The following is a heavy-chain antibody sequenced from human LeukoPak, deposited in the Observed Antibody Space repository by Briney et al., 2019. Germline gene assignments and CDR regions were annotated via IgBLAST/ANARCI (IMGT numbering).Heavy chain of an antibody. CDR3: ARVPYYDILTGYYYFDD. CDR1: GGSISSDY. D-gene: IGHD3-9*01. J-gene: IGHJ4*02. CDR2: ISYSGST. Sequence: PSETLSLTCTVSGGSISSDYWSWIRQPPGKGLEWIGYISYSGSTNYNPSLKSRVTLSLDTSKNQFSLKLSSVTAADTAVYYCARVPYYDILTGYYYFDDWGQGTLVTVSS. V-gene: IGHV4-59*01.